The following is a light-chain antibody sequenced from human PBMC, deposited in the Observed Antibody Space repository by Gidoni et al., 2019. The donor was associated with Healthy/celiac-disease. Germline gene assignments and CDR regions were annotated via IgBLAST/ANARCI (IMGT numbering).Light chain of an antibody. CDR3: QSYDSSLSGPV. Sequence: QSVLTQPPSLSGAPGQGVTLSCTGSSSNIGAGYDVHWYQQLPGTAPKLLIYGNSNRPSGGPDRFSGSKSGTSASLAITGLQAEDEADYYCQSYDSSLSGPVFGGGTTLTVL. CDR2: GNS. CDR1: SSNIGAGYD. V-gene: IGLV1-40*01. J-gene: IGLJ3*02.